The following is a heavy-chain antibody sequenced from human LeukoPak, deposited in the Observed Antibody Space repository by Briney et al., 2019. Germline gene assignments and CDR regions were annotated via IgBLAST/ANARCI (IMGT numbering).Heavy chain of an antibody. CDR1: GGSVSTGSYY. CDR2: IHTSGTM. Sequence: SETLSLTCTVSGGSVSTGSYYWSWIRQPAGRGLEWIGHIHTSGTMNYNASLKSRVRISVETSKNQFSLRLSSVTAADTAVYYCARGKLGYCSGGSCYYFDYWGQGTLVTVSP. D-gene: IGHD2-15*01. V-gene: IGHV4-61*09. CDR3: ARGKLGYCSGGSCYYFDY. J-gene: IGHJ4*02.